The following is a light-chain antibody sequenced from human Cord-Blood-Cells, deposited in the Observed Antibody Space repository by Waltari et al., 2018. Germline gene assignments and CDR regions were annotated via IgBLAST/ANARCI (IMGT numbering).Light chain of an antibody. CDR1: LSVSSSY. V-gene: IGKV3-20*01. Sequence: IALPQSPGPLSLSPGVRPTLSCRASLSVSSSYLAWYQQKPDQAPRLLIYGASSRATDIPHSFSGSGSGTDFTQKISRLEPGDWAVNYCQQNASTPYSFVQGTDLEIK. J-gene: IGKJ2*01. CDR3: QQNASTPYS. CDR2: GAS.